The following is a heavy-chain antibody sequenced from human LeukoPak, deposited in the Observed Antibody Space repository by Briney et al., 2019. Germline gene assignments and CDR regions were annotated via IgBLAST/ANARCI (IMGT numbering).Heavy chain of an antibody. CDR3: ARSGSSGWYFGIDY. CDR2: INHSGST. CDR1: GGSFSGYY. V-gene: IGHV4-34*01. D-gene: IGHD6-19*01. Sequence: SQTLSLTCAVYGGSFSGYYWSRIRQPPGKGLEWIGEINHSGSTNYNPSLKSRVTISVDTSKNQFSLKLSSVTAADTAVYYCARSGSSGWYFGIDYWGQGTLVTVSS. J-gene: IGHJ4*02.